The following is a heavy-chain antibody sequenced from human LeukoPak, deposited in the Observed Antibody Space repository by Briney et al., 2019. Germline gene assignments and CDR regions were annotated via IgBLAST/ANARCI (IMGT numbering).Heavy chain of an antibody. Sequence: SETLSLTCTVSGGSISSYYWSWIRQPPGKGLEWIGYIYYSGSTNYNPSLKSRVTISVDTSKNQFSLKLSSVTAADTAVYYCAKESRWGSHYYYYGMDVWGQGTTVTVSS. CDR3: AKESRWGSHYYYYGMDV. V-gene: IGHV4-59*01. D-gene: IGHD3-16*01. CDR2: IYYSGST. J-gene: IGHJ6*02. CDR1: GGSISSYY.